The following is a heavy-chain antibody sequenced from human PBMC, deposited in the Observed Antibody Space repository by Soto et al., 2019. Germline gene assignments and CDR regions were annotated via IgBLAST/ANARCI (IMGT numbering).Heavy chain of an antibody. CDR1: GGSITSYH. D-gene: IGHD1-26*01. Sequence: SETLSLTCVVSGGSITSYHWSWIRQFPGKGLEWIGYIYYTGTTNYNPSLESRVAISIDTSKNQFSLKLSAVTAADTAVYFCARASISRCVDRSCPAWFDPWGQGTLVTVSS. V-gene: IGHV4-59*12. CDR2: IYYTGTT. J-gene: IGHJ5*02. CDR3: ARASISRCVDRSCPAWFDP.